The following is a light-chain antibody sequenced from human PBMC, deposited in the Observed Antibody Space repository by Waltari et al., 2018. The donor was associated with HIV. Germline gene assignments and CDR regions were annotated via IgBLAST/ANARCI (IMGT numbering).Light chain of an antibody. J-gene: IGLJ1*01. V-gene: IGLV2-23*02. CDR3: CSCPRSGIRYV. CDR1: SRNVGRDDL. Sequence: QSALTQPASVSGSPGQSITISCTGTSRNVGRDDLAPWYQQHPGEAPKLIIYEVTKRPSGVSNRFSGSKSGNTASLTISGLQAEDEADYYCCSCPRSGIRYVFGTGTKVTVL. CDR2: EVT.